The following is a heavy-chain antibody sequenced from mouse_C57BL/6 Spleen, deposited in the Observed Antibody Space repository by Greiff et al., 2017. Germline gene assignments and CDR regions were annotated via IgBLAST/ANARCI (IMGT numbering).Heavy chain of an antibody. CDR3: ARSISYGGFAY. CDR1: GYTFTDYN. J-gene: IGHJ3*01. V-gene: IGHV1-18*01. CDR2: INPNNGGT. D-gene: IGHD1-1*02. Sequence: EVQLQQSGPELVKPGASVKITCKASGYTFTDYNMDWVKQSHGKSLEWIGDINPNNGGTIYNQKFKGKATLTVDKSSSTAYMELRSLTSEDTAVYYCARSISYGGFAYWGQGTLVTVSA.